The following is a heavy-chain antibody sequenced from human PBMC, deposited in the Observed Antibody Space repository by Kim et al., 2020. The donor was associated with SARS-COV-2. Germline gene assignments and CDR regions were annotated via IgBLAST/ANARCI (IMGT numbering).Heavy chain of an antibody. CDR3: ARDYYYGSGSYFDY. J-gene: IGHJ4*02. Sequence: ADSGKCRFPISRENSKNTLYLQMNSLRAEDTDVYYCARDYYYGSGSYFDYWGQGTLVTVSS. D-gene: IGHD3-10*01. V-gene: IGHV3-30*07.